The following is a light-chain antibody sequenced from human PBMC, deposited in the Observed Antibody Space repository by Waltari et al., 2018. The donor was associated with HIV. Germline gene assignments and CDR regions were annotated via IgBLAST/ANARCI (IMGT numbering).Light chain of an antibody. J-gene: IGKJ4*01. CDR2: GGY. V-gene: IGKV1-NL1*01. CDR3: DQYFSEPFT. CDR1: QDIGNS. Sequence: DIQMTQFPPSLSASVGDRVTITCRATQDIGNSVSWYQQRPGKGPKLQINGGYIRHSGVASRFSGSGSGTAYTLTISSLQPEDFATYYCDQYFSEPFTFGGGTKVEI.